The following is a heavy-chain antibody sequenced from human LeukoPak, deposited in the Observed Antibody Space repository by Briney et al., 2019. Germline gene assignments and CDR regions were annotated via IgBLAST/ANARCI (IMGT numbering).Heavy chain of an antibody. J-gene: IGHJ4*02. V-gene: IGHV1-2*02. CDR1: GYTFTGYY. Sequence: ASVKVSCKASGYTFTGYYMHWMRQAPEQGLEWMGWINPNSGGKNYAQKFQGRVTMTRDTSISTAYMELSRLRSDDTAVYYCARVRDYDYVWGSYRHWGQGTLVTVSS. CDR3: ARVRDYDYVWGSYRH. CDR2: INPNSGGK. D-gene: IGHD3-16*02.